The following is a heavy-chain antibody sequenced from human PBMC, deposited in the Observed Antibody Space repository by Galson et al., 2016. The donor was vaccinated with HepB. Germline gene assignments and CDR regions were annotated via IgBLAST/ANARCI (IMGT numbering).Heavy chain of an antibody. Sequence: ETLSLPCTVSGGSVSSASHYWSWVRQPTGKGLEWIGYISDSESTNYNPPLQGRVTISLDSTKNQFSLRLNSAVAADTAVYYCAKDDGVYSGMHLWGQGTTVTVSS. CDR2: ISDSEST. CDR1: GGSVSSASHY. D-gene: IGHD5-24*01. J-gene: IGHJ6*02. V-gene: IGHV4-61*01. CDR3: AKDDGVYSGMHL.